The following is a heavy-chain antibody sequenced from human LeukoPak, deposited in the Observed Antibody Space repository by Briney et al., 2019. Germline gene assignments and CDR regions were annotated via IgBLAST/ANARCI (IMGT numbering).Heavy chain of an antibody. CDR2: IWYDGSNK. CDR1: GFTFSSYG. Sequence: GGSLRLSCAASGFTFSSYGMHWVRQAPGKGLEWVAVIWYDGSNKYYADSVKGRFTISRDNSKNTLYLQMNSLRAEDTAVYYCARVEIVVVITTNAFDIWGQGTMVTVSS. D-gene: IGHD3-22*01. CDR3: ARVEIVVVITTNAFDI. J-gene: IGHJ3*02. V-gene: IGHV3-33*01.